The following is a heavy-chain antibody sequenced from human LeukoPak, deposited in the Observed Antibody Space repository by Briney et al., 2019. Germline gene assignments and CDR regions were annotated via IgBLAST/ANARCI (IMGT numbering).Heavy chain of an antibody. Sequence: GGSLRLSCAASGFTFSDYYMSWIRQAPGKGLEWVSYISSSSSTIYYADSVKGRFTISRDNAKNSLYLQMNSLRAEDTAVYYCVAGAYSSGYLFDYWGQGTLVTVSS. J-gene: IGHJ4*02. CDR2: ISSSSSTI. D-gene: IGHD6-19*01. V-gene: IGHV3-11*04. CDR1: GFTFSDYY. CDR3: VAGAYSSGYLFDY.